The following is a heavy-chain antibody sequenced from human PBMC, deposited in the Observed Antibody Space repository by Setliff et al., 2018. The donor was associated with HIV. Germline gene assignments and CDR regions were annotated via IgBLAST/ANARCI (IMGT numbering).Heavy chain of an antibody. CDR3: ARVRDGSGSYYYYYYYYGMDV. CDR1: GGSLTNFW. Sequence: SETLSLTCTLYGGSLTNFWWTWIRQSPGKGLEWIGEIVDSGSTTYNPSLKSRVTISVDTSKNQFSLKLSSVTAADTAVYYCARVRDGSGSYYYYYYYYGMDVWGQGTTVTVSS. D-gene: IGHD3-10*01. CDR2: IVDSGST. J-gene: IGHJ6*02. V-gene: IGHV4-59*01.